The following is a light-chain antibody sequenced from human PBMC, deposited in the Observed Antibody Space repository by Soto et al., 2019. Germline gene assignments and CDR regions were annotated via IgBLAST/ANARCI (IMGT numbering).Light chain of an antibody. J-gene: IGLJ2*01. V-gene: IGLV2-14*01. CDR1: SSDVVNYNG. CDR3: SSSSASGIHV. CDR2: EVY. Sequence: QSVLTQPASVSGSPGQSITISCTGTSSDVVNYNGIAWYQQHPGKVPKLMIYEVYNRPSGVSNRFSGSTSGNTASLTISGLQAEDEAHYYCSSSSASGIHVFGGGTKLTVL.